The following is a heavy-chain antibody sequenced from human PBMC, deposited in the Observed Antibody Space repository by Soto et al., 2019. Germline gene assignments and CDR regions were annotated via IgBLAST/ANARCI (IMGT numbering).Heavy chain of an antibody. J-gene: IGHJ6*02. V-gene: IGHV4-4*07. CDR2: IYPTGTT. CDR3: AREGASGFGMDV. CDR1: GGSIRSYY. Sequence: EQLQESGPGLVKPSETLSLTCNVSGGSIRSYYWSWVRQPAGKALEWIGRIYPTGTTNYNPSLRSRVIMLVDTSKNQFSLTVTSVTAADTAVYYCAREGASGFGMDVWGQGTTVTVSS. D-gene: IGHD1-26*01.